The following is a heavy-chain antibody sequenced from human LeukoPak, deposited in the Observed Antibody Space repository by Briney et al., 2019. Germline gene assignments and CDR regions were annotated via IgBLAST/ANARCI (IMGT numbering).Heavy chain of an antibody. CDR1: GFTFSGSA. V-gene: IGHV3-73*01. J-gene: IGHJ4*02. CDR2: IRSKANSYAT. Sequence: RRSLRLSCAASGFTFSGSAMHWVRQASRKGLEWVGRIRSKANSYATAYAASVKGRFTISRDDSKNTAYLQMNSLKTEDSAVYNCTRSGSYPYWGQGTLVTVSS. D-gene: IGHD1-26*01. CDR3: TRSGSYPY.